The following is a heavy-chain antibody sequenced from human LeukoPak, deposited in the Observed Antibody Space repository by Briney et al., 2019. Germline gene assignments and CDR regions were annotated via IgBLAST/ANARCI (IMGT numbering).Heavy chain of an antibody. CDR2: IWYDGSNK. V-gene: IGHV3-33*01. D-gene: IGHD3-22*01. Sequence: PWGSPGLSCAASGFTFSSYGMHWVRQAPGRGLEWVAVIWYDGSNKYYADSVKGRFTISRDNSKNTLYLQMNSLRAVDTAVYYCARWGYGTYSYYYDSSGYKYFDYSGKGKLVTVSS. CDR1: GFTFSSYG. J-gene: IGHJ4*02. CDR3: ARWGYGTYSYYYDSSGYKYFDY.